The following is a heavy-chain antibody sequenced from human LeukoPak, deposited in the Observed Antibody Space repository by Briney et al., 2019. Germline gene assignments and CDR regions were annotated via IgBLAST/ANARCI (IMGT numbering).Heavy chain of an antibody. Sequence: GGSLRLSCTASGITFRDHAMSWVRQAPGKGLEWLGFIRSKTYGGTSEYAASVKGRFTISRDDSKSIAYLQMNSLKTDDTAVYSCVTDSAGWHYYFDYWGQGTLVTVSS. CDR1: GITFRDHA. V-gene: IGHV3-49*04. CDR3: VTDSAGWHYYFDY. CDR2: IRSKTYGGTS. J-gene: IGHJ4*02. D-gene: IGHD3-22*01.